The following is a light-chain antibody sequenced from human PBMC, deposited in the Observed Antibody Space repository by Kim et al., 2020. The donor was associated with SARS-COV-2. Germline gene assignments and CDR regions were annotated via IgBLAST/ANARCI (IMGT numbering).Light chain of an antibody. CDR3: LQDYNYPLT. Sequence: SAYVGDRVTITCRASQGIRNDLGWYQQKPGKAPKLLIYAASSLQSGVPSRFSGSGSGTDFTLTISSLQPEDFATYYCLQDYNYPLTFGGGTKVEI. CDR2: AAS. V-gene: IGKV1-6*01. J-gene: IGKJ4*01. CDR1: QGIRND.